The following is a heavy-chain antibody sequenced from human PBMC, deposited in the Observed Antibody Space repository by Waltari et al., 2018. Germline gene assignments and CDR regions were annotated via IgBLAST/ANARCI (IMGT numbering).Heavy chain of an antibody. V-gene: IGHV3-74*01. Sequence: EVRLEESGGGVVQPGGPLSLSCAPSGVAFLSYWMHWVRQAPGKGLVWVSRIDNDGSGTTYADSVMGRFTISRDNAKNTVYLEMNSLRAEDTAVYYCSRSPAGYSRSDYWGQGTLVTVSS. D-gene: IGHD5-18*01. J-gene: IGHJ4*02. CDR2: IDNDGSGT. CDR1: GVAFLSYW. CDR3: SRSPAGYSRSDY.